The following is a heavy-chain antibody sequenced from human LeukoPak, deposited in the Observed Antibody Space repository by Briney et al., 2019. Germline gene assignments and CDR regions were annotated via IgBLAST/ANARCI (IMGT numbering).Heavy chain of an antibody. D-gene: IGHD3-22*01. CDR3: ARVSRKWHYDNIPNYYFDY. J-gene: IGHJ4*02. Sequence: SQTLSLTCIVSGDSISSGSYYWIWIRQPAGKGLEWIGRIYTSGSTNYNPSLKSRVTISVDKSKNQFSLKLISVTAADTAAYYCARVSRKWHYDNIPNYYFDYWGQGTLVTVSS. V-gene: IGHV4-61*02. CDR1: GDSISSGSYY. CDR2: IYTSGST.